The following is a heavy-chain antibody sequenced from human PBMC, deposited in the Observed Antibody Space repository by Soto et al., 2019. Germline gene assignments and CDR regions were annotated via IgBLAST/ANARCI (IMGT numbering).Heavy chain of an antibody. D-gene: IGHD3-3*01. V-gene: IGHV4-34*01. Sequence: SETLSLTCAVYGGSYSGYYWSWIRQPPGKGLEWIGEINHSGSTNYNPSLKSRVTISVDTSKNQFSLKLSSVTAADTAVYYCAAEGVLLRFLEWFPPHGMDVWGQGTTVTVSS. J-gene: IGHJ6*02. CDR1: GGSYSGYY. CDR2: INHSGST. CDR3: AAEGVLLRFLEWFPPHGMDV.